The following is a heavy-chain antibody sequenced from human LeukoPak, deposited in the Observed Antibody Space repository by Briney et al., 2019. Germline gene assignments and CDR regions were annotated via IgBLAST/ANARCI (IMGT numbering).Heavy chain of an antibody. CDR3: AKDSDTYGNRHFDH. CDR1: GFTFSSYG. V-gene: IGHV3-30*02. J-gene: IGHJ4*02. Sequence: GGSLRLSCAASGFTFSSYGMQWVRQAPGKELERVSFIGFDGSKIYYADSVKGRFTISRDNSKNTVYLQMNSLRVEDTAVYYCAKDSDTYGNRHFDHWGQGTLVTVSS. CDR2: IGFDGSKI. D-gene: IGHD2-8*01.